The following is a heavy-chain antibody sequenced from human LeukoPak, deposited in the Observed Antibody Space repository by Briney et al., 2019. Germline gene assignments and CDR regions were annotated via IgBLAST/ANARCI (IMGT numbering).Heavy chain of an antibody. J-gene: IGHJ4*02. D-gene: IGHD3-22*01. CDR3: ASSDPMIVVVLLGY. CDR2: ISYDGSNK. Sequence: GGSLRLSCAASGFTFSSYGMHWVRQAPGKGLEWVAVISYDGSNKYYADSVKGRFTISRDNSKNTLYLQMNSLRAEDTAVYYCASSDPMIVVVLLGYWGQGTLVTVSS. CDR1: GFTFSSYG. V-gene: IGHV3-30*03.